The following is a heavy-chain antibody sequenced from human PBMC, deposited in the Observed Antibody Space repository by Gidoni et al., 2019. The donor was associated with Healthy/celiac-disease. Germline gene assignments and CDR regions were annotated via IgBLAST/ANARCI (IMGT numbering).Heavy chain of an antibody. CDR3: ARPLGYCSSTSCYRSWFDP. D-gene: IGHD2-2*01. V-gene: IGHV4-39*01. Sequence: QLQLQESGPGLVKPSETLSLTCTVSGGSISSSSYYWGWIRQPPGKGLEWIGSIYYSGSTYYNPSLKSRVTISVDTSKNQFSLKLSSVTAADTAVYYCARPLGYCSSTSCYRSWFDPWGQGTLVTVSS. CDR2: IYYSGST. J-gene: IGHJ5*02. CDR1: GGSISSSSYY.